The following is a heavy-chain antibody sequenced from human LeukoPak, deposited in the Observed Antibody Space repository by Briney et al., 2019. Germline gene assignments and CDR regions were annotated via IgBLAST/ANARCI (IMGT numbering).Heavy chain of an antibody. CDR3: ARQGGYCTSNTCYGNWFDP. V-gene: IGHV1-3*01. CDR2: INAGNGNT. CDR1: GYTFTSYA. Sequence: GASVKVSCKASGYTFTSYAMHWVRQAPGQRLEWMGWINAGNGNTKYSQKFQGRVTITRDTSASTAYMEMRSLRSDDTAVYYCARQGGYCTSNTCYGNWFDPWGQGTLVTVSS. D-gene: IGHD2-2*01. J-gene: IGHJ5*02.